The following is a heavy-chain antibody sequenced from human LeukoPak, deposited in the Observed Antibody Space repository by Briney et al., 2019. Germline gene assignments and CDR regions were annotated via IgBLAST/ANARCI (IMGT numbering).Heavy chain of an antibody. CDR3: AKDAAKVVTPPGIVDY. Sequence: GGSLRLSCAASGFTFSRYGMHWVRQAPGKGLEWAAFIRYDGSNKYYADSVKGRFIISRDNSKNTLYLQMNSLRAEDTAVYYCAKDAAKVVTPPGIVDYWGQGTLVTVSS. CDR1: GFTFSRYG. J-gene: IGHJ4*02. CDR2: IRYDGSNK. V-gene: IGHV3-30*02. D-gene: IGHD4-23*01.